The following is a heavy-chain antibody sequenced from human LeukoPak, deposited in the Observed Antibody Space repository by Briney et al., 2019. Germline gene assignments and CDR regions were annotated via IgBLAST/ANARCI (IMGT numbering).Heavy chain of an antibody. CDR2: ISGSDGST. CDR1: GFSFSSYA. V-gene: IGHV3-23*01. J-gene: IGHJ4*02. Sequence: GGSLRLSCAASGFSFSSYAMNWVRQAPGKGLEWVSGISGSDGSTNYADSVKGRFTISRENSKNTLYLQMNSLRAEDTAVYYCAKDSAKKYDDYWGQGTLVTVSS. CDR3: AKDSAKKYDDY. D-gene: IGHD2/OR15-2a*01.